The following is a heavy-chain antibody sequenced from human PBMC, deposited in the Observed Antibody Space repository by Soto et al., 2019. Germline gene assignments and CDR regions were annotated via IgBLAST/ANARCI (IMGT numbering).Heavy chain of an antibody. CDR2: MHYSGST. J-gene: IGHJ3*01. D-gene: IGHD2-15*01. CDR3: ARGVVAAIGTALDV. CDR1: GGSISGYD. V-gene: IGHV4-59*01. Sequence: SETLSLTCSVSGGSISGYDGSWIRQHPGEGLEYIGYMHYSGSTDYNPSLKSRVTMSVDTSKNQFSLKLTSVTAADSAVYYCARGVVAAIGTALDVWGQGTMVTVSS.